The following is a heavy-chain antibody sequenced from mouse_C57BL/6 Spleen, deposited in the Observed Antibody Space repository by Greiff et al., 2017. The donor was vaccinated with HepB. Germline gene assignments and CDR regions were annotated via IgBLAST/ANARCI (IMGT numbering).Heavy chain of an antibody. Sequence: QVQLKQPGAELVRPGSSVKLSCKASGYTFTSYWMHWVKQRPIQGLEWIGNIDPSDSETHYNQKFKDKATLTVDKSSSTAYMQLSSLTSEDSAVYYCARGSSYGYYAMDYWGQGTSVTVSS. CDR3: ARGSSYGYYAMDY. V-gene: IGHV1-52*01. D-gene: IGHD1-1*01. J-gene: IGHJ4*01. CDR2: IDPSDSET. CDR1: GYTFTSYW.